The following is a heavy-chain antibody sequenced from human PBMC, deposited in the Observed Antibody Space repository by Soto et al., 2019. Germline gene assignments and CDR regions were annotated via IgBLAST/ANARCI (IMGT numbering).Heavy chain of an antibody. D-gene: IGHD3-16*02. J-gene: IGHJ5*02. CDR2: IVVGSGNT. Sequence: ASVKVSCKASGFTFTSSAVQWVRQARGQRLEWIGWIVVGSGNTNYAQKFQERVTITRDMSTSTAYMELSSLRSEDTAVYYCARSSGGVFGIIIEGSNWLAPWGQGSLVTVSS. V-gene: IGHV1-58*01. CDR3: ARSSGGVFGIIIEGSNWLAP. CDR1: GFTFTSSA.